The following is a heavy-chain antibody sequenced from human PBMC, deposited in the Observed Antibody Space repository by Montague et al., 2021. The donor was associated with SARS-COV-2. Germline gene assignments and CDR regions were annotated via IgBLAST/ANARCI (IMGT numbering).Heavy chain of an antibody. CDR1: GFSISSGFY. V-gene: IGHV4-38-2*01. CDR3: ARRGYTGSDYFDY. J-gene: IGHJ4*02. CDR2: VYHSGYT. D-gene: IGHD5-12*01. Sequence: SDTLSLTYSVSGFSISSGFYWAWIRQSPGKGPEWIGTVYHSGYTXYNPSLKGRVTVSIDTSKNQFSLTVTSVAAADTAVYFCARRGYTGSDYFDYWGQGTPVTVSS.